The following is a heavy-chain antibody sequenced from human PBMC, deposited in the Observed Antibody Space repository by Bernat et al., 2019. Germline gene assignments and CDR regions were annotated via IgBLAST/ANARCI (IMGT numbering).Heavy chain of an antibody. Sequence: QVQLQESGPGLVKPSETLSLTCTVSGGSISSYYWSWIRQPPGKGLEWIGYIYYSGSTNYNPSLKSRVTISVDTSKNQFSLKLSSVTAADTAVYYCACSPTGSYYFDYWGQGTLVTVSS. D-gene: IGHD2-8*02. V-gene: IGHV4-59*01. CDR2: IYYSGST. CDR3: ACSPTGSYYFDY. J-gene: IGHJ4*02. CDR1: GGSISSYY.